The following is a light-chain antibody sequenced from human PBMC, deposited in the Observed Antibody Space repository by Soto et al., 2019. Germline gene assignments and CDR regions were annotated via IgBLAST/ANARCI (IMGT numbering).Light chain of an antibody. J-gene: IGLJ1*01. CDR2: ENN. CDR1: SSNIGAGYV. Sequence: QSVLTQPPSVSVAPGQRVTISCTGSSSNIGAGYVAHWYPQVPGTAPKLLIYENNNRPSGVPDRFSGSKSGTSASLAITGLQAGDEAEYYCQSYDSSVSGYVFGTGTKVTVL. V-gene: IGLV1-40*01. CDR3: QSYDSSVSGYV.